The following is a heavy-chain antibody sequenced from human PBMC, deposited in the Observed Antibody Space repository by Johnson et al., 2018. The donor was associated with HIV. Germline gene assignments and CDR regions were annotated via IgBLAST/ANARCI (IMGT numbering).Heavy chain of an antibody. Sequence: EVQLVESGGGLVQPGGSLRLSCAASGITVSSNYMSWVRQAPGKGLEWVSVIYSGGSTYYADSVKGRFTISRDNSKNTLYLQMNSLRAEDTAVYYCAREGTVSYGGAFDIWGQGTMVTVSS. CDR3: AREGTVSYGGAFDI. CDR1: GITVSSNY. CDR2: IYSGGST. D-gene: IGHD4-17*01. J-gene: IGHJ3*02. V-gene: IGHV3-66*01.